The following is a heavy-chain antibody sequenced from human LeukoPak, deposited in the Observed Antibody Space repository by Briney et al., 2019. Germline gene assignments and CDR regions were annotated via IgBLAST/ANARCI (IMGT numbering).Heavy chain of an antibody. J-gene: IGHJ4*02. D-gene: IGHD1-26*01. CDR1: GFTFSSYA. V-gene: IGHV3-30*04. CDR2: ISYDGSNK. Sequence: GGSLRLSCAASGFTFSSYAMHWVRQAPGKGLEWVAVISYDGSNKYYADSVKGRFTISRDNSKDTLYLQMNSLGAEDTAVYYCARVGGATIPYFDYWGQGTLVTVSS. CDR3: ARVGGATIPYFDY.